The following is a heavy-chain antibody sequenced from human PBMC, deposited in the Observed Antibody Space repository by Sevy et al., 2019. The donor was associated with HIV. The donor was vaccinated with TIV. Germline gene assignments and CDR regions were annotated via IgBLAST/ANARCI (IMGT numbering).Heavy chain of an antibody. Sequence: GGSLRLSCAASGFTLSSYDMHWVRQAPGKGLEWVAVISDDGSNKYYAYSVKGRFTNSRDNSKNTLYLQMNSLRAEDTAVYYCARGIYSNYVYYYYGMDVWGQGTTVTVSS. CDR3: ARGIYSNYVYYYYGMDV. J-gene: IGHJ6*02. V-gene: IGHV3-30-3*01. CDR2: ISDDGSNK. CDR1: GFTLSSYD. D-gene: IGHD4-4*01.